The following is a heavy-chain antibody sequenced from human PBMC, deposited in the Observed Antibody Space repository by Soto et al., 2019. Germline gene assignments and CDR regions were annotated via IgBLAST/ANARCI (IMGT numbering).Heavy chain of an antibody. CDR1: GGSFSGYY. J-gene: IGHJ6*02. V-gene: IGHV4-34*01. D-gene: IGHD5-18*01. CDR2: INHSGST. Sequence: QVQLQQWGAGLLKPSETLSLTCAVYGGSFSGYYWSWIRQPPGKWLEWIGEINHSGSTNYNPSLKSRVTISVDTSKNQFSLKLSSVTAADTAVYYCVREKGGGYSYGYERYGGYYYYGMDVWGQGTTVTVSS. CDR3: VREKGGGYSYGYERYGGYYYYGMDV.